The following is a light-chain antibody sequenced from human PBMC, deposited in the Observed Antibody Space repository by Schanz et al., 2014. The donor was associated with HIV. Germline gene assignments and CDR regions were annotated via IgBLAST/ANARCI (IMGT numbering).Light chain of an antibody. CDR2: TDG. CDR1: NSNIGATFH. Sequence: QSVLTQPPSVSGAPGQGVTISCTGSNSNIGATFHIHWPQQLPGRAPKFLISTDGGRPSGVPDRFSVSRSGDSASLVISSLRSEDEADYYCQSYDSSLRGVVFGGGTKLTVL. J-gene: IGLJ2*01. V-gene: IGLV1-40*01. CDR3: QSYDSSLRGVV.